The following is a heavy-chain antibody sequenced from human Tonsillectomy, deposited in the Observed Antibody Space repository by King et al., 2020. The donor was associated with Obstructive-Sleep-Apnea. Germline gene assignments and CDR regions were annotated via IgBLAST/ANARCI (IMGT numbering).Heavy chain of an antibody. D-gene: IGHD1-26*01. CDR1: GFTFDDYA. Sequence: VQLVESGGGLVQPGRSLRLSCAASGFTFDDYAMHWVRQAPGKGLAWFSGISWISVSIGYAYSVKGRFTISRDNAKNSLYLQMNSLRAEDTALYYCAKDSSGSYYVPWFDPWGQGTLVTVSS. CDR2: ISWISVSI. CDR3: AKDSSGSYYVPWFDP. V-gene: IGHV3-9*01. J-gene: IGHJ5*02.